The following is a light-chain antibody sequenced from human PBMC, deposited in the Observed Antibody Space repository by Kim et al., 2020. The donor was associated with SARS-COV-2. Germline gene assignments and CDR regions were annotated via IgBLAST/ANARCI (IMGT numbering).Light chain of an antibody. Sequence: SASEGDTVTITCRASQGIKNALVWFQQKRGKAPKRLIYAASTLESGVPSRFSGSGSGTDFTLTISSLQPEDIATHYCQQYVSSPLTFGGGTKV. V-gene: IGKV1-17*01. CDR2: AAS. J-gene: IGKJ4*01. CDR1: QGIKNA. CDR3: QQYVSSPLT.